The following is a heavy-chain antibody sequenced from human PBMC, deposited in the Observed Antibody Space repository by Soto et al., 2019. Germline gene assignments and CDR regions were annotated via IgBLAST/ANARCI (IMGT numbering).Heavy chain of an antibody. V-gene: IGHV1-18*01. CDR2: ISAYNGNT. CDR1: GYTFTSYG. J-gene: IGHJ4*02. Sequence: ASVNVSCKAAGYTFTSYGISWGRQAPGQGLEWMGWISAYNGNTNYAQKLQGRVTMTTDTSTSTAYMELRSLRSDDTAVYYCARDVRGGNFDYWGQGTLVTVSS. CDR3: ARDVRGGNFDY. D-gene: IGHD1-26*01.